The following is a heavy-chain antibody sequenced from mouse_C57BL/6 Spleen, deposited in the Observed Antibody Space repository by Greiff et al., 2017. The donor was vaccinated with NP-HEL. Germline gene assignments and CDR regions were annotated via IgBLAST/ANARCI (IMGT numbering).Heavy chain of an antibody. Sequence: VQLQQSGPELVKPGASVKIPCKASGYTFTDYNMDWVKQSHGKSLEWIGDINPNNGGTIYNQKFKGKATLTVDKSSSTAYMELRSLTSEDTAVYYCARDSSGYLYYFDYWGQGTTLTVSS. CDR3: ARDSSGYLYYFDY. CDR2: INPNNGGT. J-gene: IGHJ2*01. CDR1: GYTFTDYN. D-gene: IGHD3-2*02. V-gene: IGHV1-18*01.